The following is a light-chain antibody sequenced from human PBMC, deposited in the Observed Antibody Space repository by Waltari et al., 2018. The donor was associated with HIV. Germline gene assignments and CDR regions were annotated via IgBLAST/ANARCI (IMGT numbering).Light chain of an antibody. J-gene: IGKJ2*01. CDR3: QQLNSYPHT. Sequence: DIQLTQSPSFMSASVGDRVTITCRASQGISSHLAWYQHKPGKAPKLLIYIASTLQSGVPSRFSGSGSGTEFTLTFSSLQPEDFATYYCQQLNSYPHTFGQGTKLEIK. V-gene: IGKV1-9*01. CDR2: IAS. CDR1: QGISSH.